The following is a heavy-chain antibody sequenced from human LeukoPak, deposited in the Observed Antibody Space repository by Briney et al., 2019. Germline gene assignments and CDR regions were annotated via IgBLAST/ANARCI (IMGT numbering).Heavy chain of an antibody. Sequence: GGSLRLSCAASGFTFSSYAMSWVRQALGKGLEWVSGISGSGGSTYYADSVKGRFTISRDNSKNTLYLQMNSLRAEDTALYYCAKGPLYYYGSGSYFLDFWGLGTLVTVSS. CDR3: AKGPLYYYGSGSYFLDF. J-gene: IGHJ4*02. V-gene: IGHV3-23*01. CDR1: GFTFSSYA. D-gene: IGHD3-10*01. CDR2: ISGSGGST.